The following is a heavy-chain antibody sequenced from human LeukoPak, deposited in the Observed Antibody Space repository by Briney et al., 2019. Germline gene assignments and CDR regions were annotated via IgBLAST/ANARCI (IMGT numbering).Heavy chain of an antibody. V-gene: IGHV4-39*01. J-gene: IGHJ4*03. CDR1: GASISSRTYY. CDR3: ATAMIVVGVFEY. D-gene: IGHD3-22*01. Sequence: SERRSPTCTLSGASISSRTYYWDWIRQPPGKGLEWIGSIYYSGSTYYNPSLKSRVTISVDTSKNQFSLKLSSVTAADTAVYYCATAMIVVGVFEYWGHGTPGTASS. CDR2: IYYSGST.